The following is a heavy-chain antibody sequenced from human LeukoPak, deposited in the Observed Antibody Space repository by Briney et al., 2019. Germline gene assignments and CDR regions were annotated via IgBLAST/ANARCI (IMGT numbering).Heavy chain of an antibody. CDR1: GGSFSGYY. J-gene: IGHJ4*02. D-gene: IGHD3-3*01. CDR3: ARGSPRIFFGVVTRFDY. CDR2: INHSGST. V-gene: IGHV4-34*01. Sequence: PETLSLTCAVYGGSFSGYYWSWIRQPPGKGLEWIGEINHSGSTNYNPSLKSRVTISVDTSKNQFSLKLSSVTAADTAVYYCARGSPRIFFGVVTRFDYWGQGTLVTVSS.